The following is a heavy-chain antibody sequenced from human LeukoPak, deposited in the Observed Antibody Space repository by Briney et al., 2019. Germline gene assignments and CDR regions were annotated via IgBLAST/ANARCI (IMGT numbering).Heavy chain of an antibody. CDR3: ARVDYGAYVAAVDI. CDR1: GFTFSSNW. D-gene: IGHD4-17*01. V-gene: IGHV3-74*01. J-gene: IGHJ3*02. CDR2: ISADGSDT. Sequence: GGSLRLSCAASGFTFSSNWMHWVRQTPGKGLVWVSRISADGSDTSYADSVKGRFTISRDNAKNTLYLQMSSLRVEDTAMYHCARVDYGAYVAAVDIWGQGTMVTVFS.